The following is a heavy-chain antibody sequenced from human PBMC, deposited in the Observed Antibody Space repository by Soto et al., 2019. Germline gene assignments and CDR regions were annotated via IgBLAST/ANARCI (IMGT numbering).Heavy chain of an antibody. J-gene: IGHJ6*02. V-gene: IGHV3-23*01. CDR3: ANFGVFLWFGELPPGDYYYYGMDV. CDR1: GFTFSSYA. D-gene: IGHD3-10*01. Sequence: PGGSLRLSCAASGFTFSSYAMSWVRQAPGKGLEWVSAISGSGGSTYYAESVKGRFTISRDNSKNTLYLQMNNLRAEDSAVYYFANFGVFLWFGELPPGDYYYYGMDVWGQGTTVTVSS. CDR2: ISGSGGST.